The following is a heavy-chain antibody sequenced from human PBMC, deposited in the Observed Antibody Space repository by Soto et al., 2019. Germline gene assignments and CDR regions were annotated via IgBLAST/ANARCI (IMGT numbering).Heavy chain of an antibody. CDR2: ISGSGGST. CDR3: AKGHYYDSSGYSPGIFYYGMDV. V-gene: IGHV3-23*01. CDR1: GFTFSSYA. Sequence: EVQLLESGGGLVQPGGSLRLSCAASGFTFSSYAMSWVRQAPGKGLEWVSAISGSGGSTYYADSVKGRFTISRDNSKNTLYLQMNSLRAEDTAVYYCAKGHYYDSSGYSPGIFYYGMDVWGQGTTVTVSS. D-gene: IGHD3-22*01. J-gene: IGHJ6*02.